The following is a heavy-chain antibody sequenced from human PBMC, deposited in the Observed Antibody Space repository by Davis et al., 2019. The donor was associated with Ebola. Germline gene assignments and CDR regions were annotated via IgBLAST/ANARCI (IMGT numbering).Heavy chain of an antibody. CDR3: ARGGRFVDNSGNYQYFYGVDV. Sequence: GESLKISCAASGFTFNSYAMSWVRQAPGKRLEWVSLISGSGDSTTYVDSVKGRFTISRDNSKNTLYLQMNSLRAEDTAVYYCARGGRFVDNSGNYQYFYGVDVWGQGTTVTVSS. V-gene: IGHV3-23*01. CDR1: GFTFNSYA. J-gene: IGHJ6*02. D-gene: IGHD3-16*02. CDR2: ISGSGDST.